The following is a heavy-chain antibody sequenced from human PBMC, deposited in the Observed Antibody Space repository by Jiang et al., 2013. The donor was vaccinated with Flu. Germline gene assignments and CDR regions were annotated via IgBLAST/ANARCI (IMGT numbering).Heavy chain of an antibody. Sequence: SGAEVKKPGASVKVSRKTSGYTFNSYSISWVRQAPGQGLEWLGWISLYYGNTKYARKFQGRVTLTPDTSTSTVYMELKSLRSDDTAVYYCARDDGSIVGVFDFWGQGTLVIVST. CDR1: GYTFNSYS. V-gene: IGHV1-18*04. CDR2: ISLYYGNT. CDR3: ARDDGSIVGVFDF. D-gene: IGHD1-26*01. J-gene: IGHJ4*02.